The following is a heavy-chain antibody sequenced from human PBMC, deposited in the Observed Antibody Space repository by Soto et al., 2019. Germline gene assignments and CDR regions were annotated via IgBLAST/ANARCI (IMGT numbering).Heavy chain of an antibody. CDR3: AADWVYGYYYGMDV. V-gene: IGHV1-58*01. D-gene: IGHD4-17*01. CDR2: IVVGSGNT. Sequence: SCKASGFTFTSSAVQWVRQARGQRLEWIGWIVVGSGNTNYAQKFQERVTITRDMSTSTAYMELSSLRSEDTAVYYCAADWVYGYYYGMDVWVQGTTVTVSS. J-gene: IGHJ6*02. CDR1: GFTFTSSA.